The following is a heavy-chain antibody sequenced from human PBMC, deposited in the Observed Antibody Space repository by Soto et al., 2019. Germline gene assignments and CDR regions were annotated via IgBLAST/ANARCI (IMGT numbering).Heavy chain of an antibody. D-gene: IGHD2-21*02. Sequence: EVQLVESGGGLVVPGGSLSLSCVASGFTFSSYHMSWVRQAPGKGLEWVSSINPSSTHIYYADSVRVRFAISRDHSKXXXXXXXNXXXXXXXXXXXXXXXXXGXXGCYLRRDAFDVWGQGTLVTVSS. J-gene: IGHJ3*01. CDR2: INPSSTHI. V-gene: IGHV3-21*01. CDR1: GFTFSSYH. CDR3: XXXXXGXXGCYLRRDAFDV.